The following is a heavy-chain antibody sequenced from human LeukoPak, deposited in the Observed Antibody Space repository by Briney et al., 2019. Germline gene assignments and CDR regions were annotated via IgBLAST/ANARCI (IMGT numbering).Heavy chain of an antibody. D-gene: IGHD2-2*01. CDR3: ARSGYSSTWYLQNFELDY. Sequence: GGSLRLSCAASGFTFSNYAMSWVRQAPGKGLEWVSVISGSGGSTYYADSVKGRFTLSRDNSKNSLYLQMNSLRAEDTAVYFCARSGYSSTWYLQNFELDYWGQGTLVTVSS. CDR2: ISGSGGST. V-gene: IGHV3-23*01. CDR1: GFTFSNYA. J-gene: IGHJ4*02.